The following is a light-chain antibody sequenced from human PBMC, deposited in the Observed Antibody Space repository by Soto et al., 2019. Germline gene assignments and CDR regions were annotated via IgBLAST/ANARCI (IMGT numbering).Light chain of an antibody. CDR2: DVS. Sequence: QSVLTQPRSVSGSPRQSVTISCTGTSSDVGGYNYVSWYQQHPGKAPKLMIYDVSKRPSGVPDRFSGFKSGNTASLTISGLQAEDEAVYSCCSHAGTSIYVFGTGTKVTVL. CDR1: SSDVGGYNY. V-gene: IGLV2-11*01. CDR3: CSHAGTSIYV. J-gene: IGLJ1*01.